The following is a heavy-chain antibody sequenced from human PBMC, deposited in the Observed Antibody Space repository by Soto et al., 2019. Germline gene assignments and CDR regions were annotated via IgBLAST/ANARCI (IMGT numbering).Heavy chain of an antibody. CDR3: AKEYYDSSGRSGYGYFDI. V-gene: IGHV1-2*02. J-gene: IGHJ3*02. Sequence: ASVKVSCKASGYTFTGYYMHWVRQAPGQGLEWMGWIIPIFGCTNYAQKFQGGVTMTRDTSMSTAYMELSSLRSEDTAVYYCAKEYYDSSGRSGYGYFDIWGQGTMVTVSS. CDR1: GYTFTGYY. CDR2: IIPIFGCT. D-gene: IGHD3-22*01.